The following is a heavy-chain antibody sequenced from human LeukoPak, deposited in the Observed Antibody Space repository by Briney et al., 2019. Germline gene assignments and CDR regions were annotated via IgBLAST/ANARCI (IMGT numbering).Heavy chain of an antibody. CDR2: INHSGST. CDR1: GGSFSGYY. J-gene: IGHJ4*02. Sequence: SETLSLTCAVYGGSFSGYYWSWIRQPPGKGLEWIGEINHSGSTNYNPSLKSRVTISVDTSKNQFSLKLSSVTAADTAVYYCARRDFFDYWGQGTLVTVSS. CDR3: ARRDFFDY. V-gene: IGHV4-34*01. D-gene: IGHD3-3*01.